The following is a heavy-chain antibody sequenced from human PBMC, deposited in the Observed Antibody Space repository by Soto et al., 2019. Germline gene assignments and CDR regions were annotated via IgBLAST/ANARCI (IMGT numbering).Heavy chain of an antibody. CDR3: ARGMGAENTFYYYFGMDV. Sequence: SETLSLTCAVYGGSFSGYYWSWIRQPPGKGLEWIGEINHSGSTNYNPSLKSRVTISVDTSKNQFSLKLSSVTAAGTAVYYCARGMGAENTFYYYFGMDVWGQGTTVTV. V-gene: IGHV4-34*01. CDR1: GGSFSGYY. J-gene: IGHJ6*02. D-gene: IGHD3-16*01. CDR2: INHSGST.